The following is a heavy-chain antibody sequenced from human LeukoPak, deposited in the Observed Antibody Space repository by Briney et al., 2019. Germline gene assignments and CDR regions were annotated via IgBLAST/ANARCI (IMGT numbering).Heavy chain of an antibody. D-gene: IGHD2-2*01. CDR2: IYDGDTTFYAGST. CDR1: GFTVSSNY. V-gene: IGHV3-23*03. Sequence: GGSLRLSCAASGFTVSSNYMSWVRQAPGKGLEWVSVIYDGDTTFYAGSTFYADSVKGRFTISRDDSKNTLYLQMNSLRADDTAVYYCAKDSPGCSSTSCYFHYWGQGSLVTVSS. J-gene: IGHJ4*02. CDR3: AKDSPGCSSTSCYFHY.